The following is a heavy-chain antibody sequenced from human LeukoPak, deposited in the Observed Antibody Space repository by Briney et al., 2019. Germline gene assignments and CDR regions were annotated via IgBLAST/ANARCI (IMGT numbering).Heavy chain of an antibody. D-gene: IGHD2-8*01. J-gene: IGHJ3*02. Sequence: GGSLRLSCTASGLTFGDYAMSWVRQAPGKGLEWVGFIRSKAYGATTDYAASVKGRFTISRDDSKSIAYLQMNSLKTEDTAVYYCLRLSTSDEAFDIWGQGTMVTVSS. CDR3: LRLSTSDEAFDI. CDR2: IRSKAYGATT. V-gene: IGHV3-49*04. CDR1: GLTFGDYA.